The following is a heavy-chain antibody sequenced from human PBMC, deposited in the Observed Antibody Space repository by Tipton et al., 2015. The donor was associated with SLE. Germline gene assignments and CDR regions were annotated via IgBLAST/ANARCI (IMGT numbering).Heavy chain of an antibody. CDR2: IGSGGTVI. D-gene: IGHD6-19*01. Sequence: SLRLSCAASGFTFSSYEMHWVRQAPGKGLEWVSYIGSGGTVIHYADSVRGRFTISRDNSKNSLYLQMNSLRPEDTAVYYCAKALAGTIYYYYMDVWGKGTTVTVSS. CDR1: GFTFSSYE. V-gene: IGHV3-48*03. J-gene: IGHJ6*03. CDR3: AKALAGTIYYYYMDV.